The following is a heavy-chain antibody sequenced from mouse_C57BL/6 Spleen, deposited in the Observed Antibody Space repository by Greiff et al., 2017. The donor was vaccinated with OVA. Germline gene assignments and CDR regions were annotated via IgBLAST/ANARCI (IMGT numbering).Heavy chain of an antibody. CDR3: ARSLDGYYETWFAY. J-gene: IGHJ3*01. CDR2: INPSSGYT. CDR1: GYTFTSYT. V-gene: IGHV1-4*01. D-gene: IGHD2-3*01. Sequence: VQLQQSGAELARPGASVKMSCKASGYTFTSYTMHWVKQRPGQGLEWIGYINPSSGYTKYNQKFKDKATLTADKSSSTAYMQLSSLTSEDSAVYYYARSLDGYYETWFAYWGQGTLVTVSA.